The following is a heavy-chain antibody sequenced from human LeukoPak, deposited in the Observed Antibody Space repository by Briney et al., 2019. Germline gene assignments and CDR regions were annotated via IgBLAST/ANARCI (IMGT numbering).Heavy chain of an antibody. CDR2: IYPGDPDT. CDR1: GYRFSSYW. D-gene: IGHD4-17*01. V-gene: IGHV5-51*01. CDR3: ARHNTVTTGAFDI. Sequence: GASLKISCKGSGYRFSSYWIGWVRPMPGKGLGWMGIIYPGDPDTRYSPSFQGQVTISADKSISTAYLQWSSLKASDTAMYYCARHNTVTTGAFDIWGQGTMVTVSS. J-gene: IGHJ3*02.